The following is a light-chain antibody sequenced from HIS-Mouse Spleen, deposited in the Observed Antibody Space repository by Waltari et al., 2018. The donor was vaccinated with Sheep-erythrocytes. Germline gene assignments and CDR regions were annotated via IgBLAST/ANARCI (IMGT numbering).Light chain of an antibody. CDR2: DVS. CDR3: CSYAGSYNHV. CDR1: SSDVGGYNY. Sequence: QSALTQPRSVSGSPGQSVTISCTGTSSDVGGYNYVSWYQQHPGKAPKLMIYDVSKRPSGVPVRLSGSKSGNTASLTSSGLQAEDEADYYCCSYAGSYNHVFATGTKVTVL. J-gene: IGLJ1*01. V-gene: IGLV2-11*01.